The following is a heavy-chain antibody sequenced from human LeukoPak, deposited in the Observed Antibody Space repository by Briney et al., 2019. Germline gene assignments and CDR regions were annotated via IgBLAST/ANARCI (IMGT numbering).Heavy chain of an antibody. Sequence: SVKVSCKASGGTFSSYAISWVRQAPGQGLEWMGRIIPILGIANYAQRFQGRVTITADKSTSTAYMELSSLRSEDTAVYYCARAYQLLLGYYFDYWGQGTLVTVSS. CDR2: IIPILGIA. D-gene: IGHD2-2*01. CDR1: GGTFSSYA. J-gene: IGHJ4*02. CDR3: ARAYQLLLGYYFDY. V-gene: IGHV1-69*04.